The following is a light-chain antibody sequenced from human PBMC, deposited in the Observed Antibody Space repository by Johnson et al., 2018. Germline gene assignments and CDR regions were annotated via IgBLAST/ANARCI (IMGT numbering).Light chain of an antibody. Sequence: QSVLTQPPSVSAAPGQKVTISCSGSSSNIGNNYVSWYQQLPGTAPKLLIYENNKRPSGIPDRFSGSKSCTSATLGITGLQTGDAADYYCGTWDSSLSAGNVFGTGTKVTVL. V-gene: IGLV1-51*02. CDR3: GTWDSSLSAGNV. CDR1: SSNIGNNY. J-gene: IGLJ1*01. CDR2: ENN.